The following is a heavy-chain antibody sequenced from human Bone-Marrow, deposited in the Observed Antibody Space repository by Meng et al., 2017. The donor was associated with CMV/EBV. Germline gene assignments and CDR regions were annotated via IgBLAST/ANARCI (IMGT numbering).Heavy chain of an antibody. D-gene: IGHD3-3*01. J-gene: IGHJ5*02. V-gene: IGHV3-53*01. Sequence: GGSLRLSCAASGFTFSSYWMHWVRQAPGKGLEWVSVIYSGGSTYYAVSVKGRFTISRDNSKNTLYLQMNSLRAEDTAVYYCVSLTYYDFWSGTRWVDPWGQRNLV. CDR3: VSLTYYDFWSGTRWVDP. CDR1: GFTFSSYW. CDR2: IYSGGST.